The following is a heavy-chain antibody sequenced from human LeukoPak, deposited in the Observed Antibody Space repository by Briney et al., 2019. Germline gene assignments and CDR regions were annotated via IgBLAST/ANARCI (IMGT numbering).Heavy chain of an antibody. CDR2: ISSSSYI. Sequence: GGSLRLSCAASGFTFSAYWMHWVRQAPGKGLVWVSSISSSSYIYYADPVKGRFTISRDNAKNSLYLQMNSLRAEDTAVYYCTTEGGFWSGYWDFDYWGQGTLVTVSS. D-gene: IGHD3-3*01. V-gene: IGHV3-69-1*01. CDR3: TTEGGFWSGYWDFDY. CDR1: GFTFSAYW. J-gene: IGHJ4*02.